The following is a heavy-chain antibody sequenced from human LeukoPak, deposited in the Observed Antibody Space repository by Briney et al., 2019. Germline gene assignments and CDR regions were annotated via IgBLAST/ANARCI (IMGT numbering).Heavy chain of an antibody. CDR3: AKDRVIATGIGEFDY. Sequence: GGSLRLSCAASGFTVSSNYMSWVRQAPGKGLEWVSAISGSGDTTYYADSVKGRFTISRDSSRNTLYLHMNSLRAEDTAVYYCAKDRVIATGIGEFDYWGQGTLVTVSS. J-gene: IGHJ4*02. CDR2: ISGSGDTT. D-gene: IGHD6-13*01. V-gene: IGHV3-23*01. CDR1: GFTVSSNY.